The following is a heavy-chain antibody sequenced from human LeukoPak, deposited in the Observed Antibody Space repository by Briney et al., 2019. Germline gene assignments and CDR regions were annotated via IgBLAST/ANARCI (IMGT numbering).Heavy chain of an antibody. CDR3: ATDSSSWYSSFDY. D-gene: IGHD6-13*01. CDR1: GYTFTSYY. J-gene: IGHJ4*02. CDR2: INPSGGST. Sequence: ASVKVSCKASGYTFTSYYMHWVRQAPGQGLEWMGIINPSGGSTSYAQKFQGRVTMTRDMSTSTVYMELSSLRSEDTAVYYCATDSSSWYSSFDYWGQGTLVTVSS. V-gene: IGHV1-46*01.